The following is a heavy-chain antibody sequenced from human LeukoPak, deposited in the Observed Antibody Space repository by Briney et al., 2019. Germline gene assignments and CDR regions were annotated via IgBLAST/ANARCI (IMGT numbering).Heavy chain of an antibody. CDR3: ARDKVVGPTKFDS. CDR2: ISSSGSTI. J-gene: IGHJ5*01. Sequence: GGSLRLSCAASGFTSSDYYMSWIRQAPGKGLEWVSYISSSGSTIYYADSVKGRFTISRDNAKISVYLHMNSLRAEDTAVYYCARDKVVGPTKFDSWGQGTLVTVSS. CDR1: GFTSSDYY. D-gene: IGHD1-26*01. V-gene: IGHV3-11*04.